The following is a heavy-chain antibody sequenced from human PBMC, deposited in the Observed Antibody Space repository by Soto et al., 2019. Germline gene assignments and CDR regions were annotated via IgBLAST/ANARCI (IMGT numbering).Heavy chain of an antibody. J-gene: IGHJ4*02. CDR1: GFTFTDFY. D-gene: IGHD4-4*01. CDR3: AGWVGHDYNY. CDR2: IRPDGSET. V-gene: IGHV3-7*03. Sequence: EVQLVQSGGGLVQPGGSLRLSCVGSGFTFTDFYMNWVRQAPGKGLEWVANIRPDGSETNYVESVKGRFTTSRDNAKNSLFLQMNSLRADDTAVYYCAGWVGHDYNYWGQGILVTVSS.